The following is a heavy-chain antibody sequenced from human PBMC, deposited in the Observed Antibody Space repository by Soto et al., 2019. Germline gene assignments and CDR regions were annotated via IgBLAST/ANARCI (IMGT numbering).Heavy chain of an antibody. V-gene: IGHV1-69*04. CDR2: IIPILGIA. Sequence: ASVKVSCKASGGTFSSYTISWVRQAPGQGLEWMGRIIPILGIANYAQKFQGRVTITADKSTSTAYMELSSLRSEDTAVYYCARDDCSGGSCYYYYYYLDAWGKGTTVTVSS. CDR1: GGTFSSYT. CDR3: ARDDCSGGSCYYYYYYLDA. D-gene: IGHD2-15*01. J-gene: IGHJ6*03.